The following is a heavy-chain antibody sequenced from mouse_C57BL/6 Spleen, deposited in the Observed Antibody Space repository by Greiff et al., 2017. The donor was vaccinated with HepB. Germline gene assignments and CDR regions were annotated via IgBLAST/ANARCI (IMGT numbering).Heavy chain of an antibody. Sequence: VQLQQSGAELMKPGASVKLSCKATGYTFTGYWIEWVKQRPGHGLEWIGEILPGSGSTNYNEKFKGNATFTADTSSNTAYMQLSSLTTEDSAIYYCAELGFAYWGQGTLVTVSA. J-gene: IGHJ3*01. CDR1: GYTFTGYW. V-gene: IGHV1-9*01. CDR2: ILPGSGST. D-gene: IGHD4-1*01. CDR3: AELGFAY.